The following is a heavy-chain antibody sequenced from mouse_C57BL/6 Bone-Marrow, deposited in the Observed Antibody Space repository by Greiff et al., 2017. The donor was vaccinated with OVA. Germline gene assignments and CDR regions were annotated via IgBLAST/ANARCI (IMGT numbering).Heavy chain of an antibody. CDR3: ACNLRWYFDG. V-gene: IGHV1-15*01. D-gene: IGHD2-1*01. CDR1: GYTFTDYE. Sequence: QVQLKQSGAELVRPGASVTLSCKASGYTFTDYEMHWVKQTPVHGLEWIGAIDPETGGTAYNQKFKGKAILTVDKSSSTAYMQLSSLTSEDSAVYYCACNLRWYFDGWGTGTTVTVSS. CDR2: IDPETGGT. J-gene: IGHJ1*03.